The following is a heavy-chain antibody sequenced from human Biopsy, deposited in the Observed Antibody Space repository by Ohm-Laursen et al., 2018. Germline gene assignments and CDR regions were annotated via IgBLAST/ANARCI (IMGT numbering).Heavy chain of an antibody. V-gene: IGHV3-48*04. CDR1: EFTFSGYS. D-gene: IGHD1-14*01. CDR2: INVYSNKK. Sequence: SLRLSCAAFEFTFSGYSMNWVRQAPGRGLEWVSYINVYSNKKYYADSVKGRFIVSRDNDKNSLYLQMNSLRAEDTVVYHCARSPGRDRMDVWGQGTTVIVSS. CDR3: ARSPGRDRMDV. J-gene: IGHJ6*02.